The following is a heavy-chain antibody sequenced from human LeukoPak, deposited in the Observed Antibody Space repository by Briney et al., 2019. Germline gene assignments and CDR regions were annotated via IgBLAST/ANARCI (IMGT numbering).Heavy chain of an antibody. J-gene: IGHJ4*02. V-gene: IGHV3-7*01. D-gene: IGHD6-13*01. CDR2: IKQDGSEK. Sequence: GGPLRLSCAASGFTFSSYWMSWVRQAPGKGLEWVANIKQDGSEKYYVDSVKGRFTISRDNAKNSLYLQMNSLRAEDTAVYYCARDWTYSSSWYGGDYWGQGTLVTVSS. CDR3: ARDWTYSSSWYGGDY. CDR1: GFTFSSYW.